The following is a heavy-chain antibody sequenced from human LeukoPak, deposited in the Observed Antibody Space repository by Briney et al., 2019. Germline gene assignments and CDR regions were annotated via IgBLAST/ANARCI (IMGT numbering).Heavy chain of an antibody. J-gene: IGHJ4*02. D-gene: IGHD6-19*01. V-gene: IGHV4-39*01. CDR2: IYYSGST. CDR1: GGSISSSSYY. CDR3: ARYSNGHFDY. Sequence: SETLSLTCTVSGGSISSSSYYWGWIRQPPGKGLEWIGNIYYSGSTYYNPSLKRPVTISGDTPKNQFSLRLSSVTAADTAVHYCARYSNGHFDYWGQGTLVTVSS.